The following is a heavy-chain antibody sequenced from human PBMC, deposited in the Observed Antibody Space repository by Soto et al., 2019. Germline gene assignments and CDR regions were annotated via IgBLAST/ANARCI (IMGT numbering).Heavy chain of an antibody. CDR1: GFTFSRHG. CDR2: ILNDASGH. CDR3: ARDDDYPDNGFDY. D-gene: IGHD4-17*01. Sequence: QVQLVESGGGVVQPGTSLRLSCEASGFTFSRHGMHWVRQTPGKGLEWLAVILNDASGHWYADSVKGRFTISRDNFENTLYLQMNGLRLEDTAMYYCARDDDYPDNGFDYWGQGTLVIDSS. V-gene: IGHV3-33*01. J-gene: IGHJ4*02.